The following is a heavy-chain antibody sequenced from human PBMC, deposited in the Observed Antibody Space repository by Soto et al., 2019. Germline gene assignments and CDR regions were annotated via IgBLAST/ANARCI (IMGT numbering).Heavy chain of an antibody. D-gene: IGHD1-1*01. V-gene: IGHV4-34*01. CDR3: ARVERGTATTVVDAFDI. CDR1: GGFVSSGSYY. J-gene: IGHJ3*02. Sequence: QVPLQQWGAGLLKPSETLSLTCAVYGGFVSSGSYYWSWIRQPPGNGLEWIGEMSHSGGTHFNTSLKSRVTISVDTSKNQFSLKMSSVTAADTALYYCARVERGTATTVVDAFDIWGPGTMVTVSS. CDR2: MSHSGGT.